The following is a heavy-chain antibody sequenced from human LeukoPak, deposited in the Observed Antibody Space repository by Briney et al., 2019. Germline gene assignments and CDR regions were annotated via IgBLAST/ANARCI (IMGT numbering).Heavy chain of an antibody. V-gene: IGHV4-59*01. J-gene: IGHJ4*02. D-gene: IGHD6-6*01. CDR2: IYYSGST. CDR1: GGSFSGYY. CDR3: ASGPRSSSFLYFDY. Sequence: SETLSLTCAVYGGSFSGYYWSWIRQPPGKGLEGIGYIYYSGSTNYNPSLKSRVTISVDTSKNQFSLKLSSVTAADTAVYYCASGPRSSSFLYFDYWGQGTLVTVSS.